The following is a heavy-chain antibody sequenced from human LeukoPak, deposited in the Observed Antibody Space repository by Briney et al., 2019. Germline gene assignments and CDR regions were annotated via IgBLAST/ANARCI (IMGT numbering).Heavy chain of an antibody. Sequence: ASVKVSCKASGGTFSSYAISWVRQAPGQGLEWMGRINPNSGGTNYAQKFQGRVTMTRDASISTAYMELSRLRSDDTAVYYCARDLEPYYYYYMDVWGKGTTVTVSS. D-gene: IGHD1-1*01. CDR1: GGTFSSYA. V-gene: IGHV1-2*06. CDR3: ARDLEPYYYYYMDV. CDR2: INPNSGGT. J-gene: IGHJ6*03.